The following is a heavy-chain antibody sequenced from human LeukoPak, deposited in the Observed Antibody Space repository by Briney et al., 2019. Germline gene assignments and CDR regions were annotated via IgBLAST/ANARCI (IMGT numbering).Heavy chain of an antibody. Sequence: ASVKVSCKASGYTFTSYDINWVRQAPGQGLEWMGWINPNCGGTNYAQKFQGRVTMTRDTSISTAYMELSRLRSDDTAVYYCATGYGGNLSFDYWGQGTLVTVSS. CDR2: INPNCGGT. D-gene: IGHD4-23*01. V-gene: IGHV1-2*02. CDR3: ATGYGGNLSFDY. J-gene: IGHJ4*02. CDR1: GYTFTSYD.